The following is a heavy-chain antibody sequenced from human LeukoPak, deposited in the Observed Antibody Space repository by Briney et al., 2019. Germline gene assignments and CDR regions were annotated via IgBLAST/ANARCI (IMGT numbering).Heavy chain of an antibody. V-gene: IGHV3-48*03. J-gene: IGHJ6*04. CDR1: EVNFSDDE. CDR3: AELGITMIGGV. CDR2: ISSSGTSI. Sequence: GGSLRLPCEGSEVNFSDDEMNWVRQSPGKGLEWVSCISSSGTSIYYRDSVKGRFTISRDNAKNSLYLQMNSLRAEDTAVYYCAELGITMIGGVWGKGTTVTISS. D-gene: IGHD3-10*02.